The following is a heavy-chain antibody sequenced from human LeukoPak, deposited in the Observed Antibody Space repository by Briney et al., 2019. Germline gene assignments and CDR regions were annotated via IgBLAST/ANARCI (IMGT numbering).Heavy chain of an antibody. CDR3: ARANDQLYYFDF. CDR2: ISAYDGNT. D-gene: IGHD3-16*01. J-gene: IGHJ4*02. CDR1: GYTFTSYG. V-gene: IGHV1-18*01. Sequence: GASVKVSCKASGYTFTSYGISWVRQAPGQGLEWMGWISAYDGNTNSAQNLRGRVTMTADTSTSTAYMELRSLRSDDTAVCYCARANDQLYYFDFWGQGTLVTVSS.